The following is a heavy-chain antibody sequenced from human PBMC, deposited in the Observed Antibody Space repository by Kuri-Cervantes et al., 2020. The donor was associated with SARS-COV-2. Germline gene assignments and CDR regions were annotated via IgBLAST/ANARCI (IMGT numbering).Heavy chain of an antibody. D-gene: IGHD6-6*01. CDR3: ARESIAANLGAFDI. CDR2: ISSNGGST. J-gene: IGHJ3*02. V-gene: IGHV3-64*02. Sequence: GGSLRLSCAASGFTFSSYAMHWVRQAPGKGLEYVSAISSNGGSTYYADSVKGRFTISRDNSKNTLYLQMNSLRAEDTAVYYCARESIAANLGAFDIWGQGTMVTVSS. CDR1: GFTFSSYA.